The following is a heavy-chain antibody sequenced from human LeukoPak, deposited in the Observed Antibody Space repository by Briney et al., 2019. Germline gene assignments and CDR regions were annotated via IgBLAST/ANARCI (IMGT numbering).Heavy chain of an antibody. Sequence: GASVKVSCKASGYTFTGYYMHWVRQAPGQGLEWMGWINPNSGGTNYAQKFQGRVTMTRDTSISTAYMELSRLRSDDTAVYYCARDRYYDFWSGYYLNWFDPWGQGTLVTVSS. D-gene: IGHD3-3*01. J-gene: IGHJ5*02. CDR2: INPNSGGT. CDR1: GYTFTGYY. V-gene: IGHV1-2*02. CDR3: ARDRYYDFWSGYYLNWFDP.